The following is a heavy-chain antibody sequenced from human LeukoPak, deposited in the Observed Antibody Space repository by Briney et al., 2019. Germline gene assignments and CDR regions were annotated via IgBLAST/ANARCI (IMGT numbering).Heavy chain of an antibody. CDR2: ISSSSSYI. J-gene: IGHJ4*02. CDR3: ARDHERYSCGYESFDY. Sequence: GGSLRLSCAASGFTFSSYSMNWVRQAPGKGLEWVSSISSSSSYIYYADSVKGRFTISRDNAKNSLYLQMNSLRAEDTAVYYCARDHERYSCGYESFDYWGQGTLVTVSS. D-gene: IGHD5-18*01. V-gene: IGHV3-21*01. CDR1: GFTFSSYS.